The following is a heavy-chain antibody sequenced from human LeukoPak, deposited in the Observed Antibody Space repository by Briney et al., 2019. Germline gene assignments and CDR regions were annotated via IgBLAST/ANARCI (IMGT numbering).Heavy chain of an antibody. J-gene: IGHJ6*03. V-gene: IGHV4-61*02. CDR1: GGSTSSSSYY. Sequence: SETLSLTCTVSGGSTSSSSYYWSWIREPAGKGLEWIGRIYTSGSTNYNPSLKSRVTISVDTSKNQFSLKLSSVTAPDTAVYYRAREGLYSSSYYYYYMDVWGKGTTVTVSS. D-gene: IGHD6-6*01. CDR2: IYTSGST. CDR3: AREGLYSSSYYYYYMDV.